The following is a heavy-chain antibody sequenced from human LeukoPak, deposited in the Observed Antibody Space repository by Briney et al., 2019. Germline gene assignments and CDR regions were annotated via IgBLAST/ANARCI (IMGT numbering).Heavy chain of an antibody. CDR3: ARRAFKRDYGAAVAGGRYYYYMDV. CDR2: INHSGST. CDR1: GGSFSGYY. D-gene: IGHD6-19*01. V-gene: IGHV4-34*01. J-gene: IGHJ6*03. Sequence: TSETLSLTCAVYGGSFSGYYWSWIRQPPGKGLEWIGEINHSGSTNYNPSLKSRVTISVDTSKNQFSLKLSSVTAADTAVYYCARRAFKRDYGAAVAGGRYYYYMDVWGKGTTVTVSS.